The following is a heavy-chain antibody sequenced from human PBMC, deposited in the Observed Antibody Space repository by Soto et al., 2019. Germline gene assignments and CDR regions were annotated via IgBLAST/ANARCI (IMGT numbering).Heavy chain of an antibody. V-gene: IGHV3-13*01. J-gene: IGHJ4*02. CDR3: ARAHSGWYDY. CDR2: IGTAGDT. D-gene: IGHD6-19*01. Sequence: VGSLRLSCAASGFTFSSYGMHWVRQAPGKGLEWVSAIGTAGDTYYPGSVKGRFTISRENAKNSLYLQMNSLRAGDTAVYYCARAHSGWYDYWGQGTLVTVSS. CDR1: GFTFSSYG.